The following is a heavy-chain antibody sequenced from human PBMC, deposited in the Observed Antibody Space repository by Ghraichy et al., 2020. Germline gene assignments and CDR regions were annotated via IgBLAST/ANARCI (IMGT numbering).Heavy chain of an antibody. CDR1: GDSVSRSSYY. CDR2: IFHSGNT. V-gene: IGHV4-39*01. CDR3: YNSGTYTYYYAMDV. Sequence: TLSLTCTVSGDSVSRSSYYWGWIRQPPGKGLEWIGSIFHSGNTHYNPSLKSRVTISVDTSKNQFSLKLSSVTAADTAVYYCYNSGTYTYYYAMDVCGQGTSVTVSS. D-gene: IGHD3-10*01. J-gene: IGHJ6*02.